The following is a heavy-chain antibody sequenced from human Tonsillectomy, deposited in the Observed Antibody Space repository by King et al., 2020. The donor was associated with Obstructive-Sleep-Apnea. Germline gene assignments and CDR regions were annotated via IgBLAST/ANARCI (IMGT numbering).Heavy chain of an antibody. V-gene: IGHV4-39*06. CDR1: GGSIGSNSYY. CDR3: ASESLYYYDSSGYYYRTPDY. Sequence: RLQLQESGPGLVKPSETLSLTCTVSGGSIGSNSYYWGWIRQPPGKGLEWIGNTYYTGTTYYNPSLMGRVTISVDTSKNQFSLILTSVTAADTAVYYCASESLYYYDSSGYYYRTPDYWGQGTLVTVSS. CDR2: TYYTGTT. D-gene: IGHD3-22*01. J-gene: IGHJ4*02.